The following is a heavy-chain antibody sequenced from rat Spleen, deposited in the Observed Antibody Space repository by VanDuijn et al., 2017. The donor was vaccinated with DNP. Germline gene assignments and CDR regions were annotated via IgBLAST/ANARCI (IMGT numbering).Heavy chain of an antibody. CDR1: GYTFTTYY. CDR3: ARRRLPYWYFDF. D-gene: IGHD1-4*01. CDR2: INTGSGGT. V-gene: IGHV1-43*01. J-gene: IGHJ1*01. Sequence: QVQLQQSGAELAKPGSSVKISCKASGYTFTTYYITWIKQTTGQGLEYIGYINTGSGGTNYNEKFRGKATLTVDTSSNTAFMQLSSLTPDDSAVYYCARRRLPYWYFDFWGPGTMVTVSS.